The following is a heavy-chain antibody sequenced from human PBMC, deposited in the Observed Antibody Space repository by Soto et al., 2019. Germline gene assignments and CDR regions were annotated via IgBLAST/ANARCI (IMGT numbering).Heavy chain of an antibody. CDR3: ARDVSSGWYGGFDP. D-gene: IGHD6-19*01. V-gene: IGHV1-2*04. Sequence: QVQLVQSGAEVKKPGASVKVSCKASGYTFTGYYMHWVRQAPGQGLEWMGWINPNSGGTNYAQKFQCWVTMTRDTSISTAYMELSRLRSDDTAVYYCARDVSSGWYGGFDPWGQGTLVTVSS. J-gene: IGHJ5*02. CDR2: INPNSGGT. CDR1: GYTFTGYY.